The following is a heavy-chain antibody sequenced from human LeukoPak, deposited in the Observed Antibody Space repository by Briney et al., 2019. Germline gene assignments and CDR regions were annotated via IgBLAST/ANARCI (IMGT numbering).Heavy chain of an antibody. CDR3: ARSLGYCSSGSCYVFDY. CDR2: IYYSGNT. D-gene: IGHD2-15*01. CDR1: GGSVGSSCCY. Sequence: SETLSLTCTVSGGSVGSSCCYWGWIRQPPGRGLEWIVNIYYSGNTYYNPSLRSRVTMSVDTSKNQLSLKLSSAAAADTAVYYCARSLGYCSSGSCYVFDYWGQGILVTVSS. J-gene: IGHJ4*02. V-gene: IGHV4-39*01.